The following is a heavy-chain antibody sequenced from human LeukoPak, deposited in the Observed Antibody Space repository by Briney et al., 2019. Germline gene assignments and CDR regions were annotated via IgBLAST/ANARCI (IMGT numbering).Heavy chain of an antibody. D-gene: IGHD2-15*01. CDR1: GYTFTNYG. J-gene: IGHJ4*02. CDR2: ISADNGNT. CDR3: ARLGASLGYCSGGSCYDDY. V-gene: IGHV1-18*01. Sequence: ASVKVSCKASGYTFTNYGISWVRQAPGQGLEWMGWISADNGNTNYAQKLQGRVTMTTDTSTSTAYMELRSLRSDDTAVYYCARLGASLGYCSGGSCYDDYWGQGTLVTVSS.